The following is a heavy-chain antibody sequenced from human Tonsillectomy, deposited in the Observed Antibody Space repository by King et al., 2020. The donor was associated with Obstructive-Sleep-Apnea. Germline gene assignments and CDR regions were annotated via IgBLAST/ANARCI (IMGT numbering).Heavy chain of an antibody. CDR2: SYYSGST. Sequence: QLQESGPGLVKPSETLSLTCTVSGGSISSYYWSWIRQPPGKGLELIGYSYYSGSTNYNPSLKSRVTTSVDTSKNQFSLKLSSVTAADTAVYYCARHAYSSSWSYYYYGMDVWGQGTTVTVSS. CDR1: GGSISSYY. J-gene: IGHJ6*02. CDR3: ARHAYSSSWSYYYYGMDV. D-gene: IGHD6-13*01. V-gene: IGHV4-59*08.